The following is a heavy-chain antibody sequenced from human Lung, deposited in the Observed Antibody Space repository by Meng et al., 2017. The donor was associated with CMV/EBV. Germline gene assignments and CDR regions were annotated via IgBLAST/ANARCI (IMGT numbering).Heavy chain of an antibody. V-gene: IGHV3-21*06. D-gene: IGHD2-8*01. CDR2: ITYSSSYK. Sequence: SCAASGFXFSDYSMNWVRQAPGKGLEWVSSITYSSSYKKYADSVKGRFTISRDNAKNSLFLQMSSLRAEDTAVYYCARRWGASVGVYYYYGMDVWXQGTTVTVSS. CDR1: GFXFSDYS. J-gene: IGHJ6*02. CDR3: ARRWGASVGVYYYYGMDV.